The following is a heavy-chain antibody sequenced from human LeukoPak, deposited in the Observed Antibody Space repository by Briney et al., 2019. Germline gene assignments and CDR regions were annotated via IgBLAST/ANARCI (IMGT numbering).Heavy chain of an antibody. CDR2: IRYDGSNK. J-gene: IGHJ3*02. Sequence: GGSLRLSCAASGFTFSSYGMHWVRQAPGKGLEWVAFIRYDGSNKYYADSMKGRFTISRDNSKNTLYLQMNSLRAEDTAVYYCARGFSSGYYGAFDIWGQGTMVTVSS. V-gene: IGHV3-30*02. CDR3: ARGFSSGYYGAFDI. D-gene: IGHD3-22*01. CDR1: GFTFSSYG.